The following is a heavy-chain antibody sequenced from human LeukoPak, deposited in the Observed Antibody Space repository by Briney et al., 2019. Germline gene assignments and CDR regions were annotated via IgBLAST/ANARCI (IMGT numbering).Heavy chain of an antibody. V-gene: IGHV1-46*01. J-gene: IGHJ3*02. D-gene: IGHD1-26*01. CDR1: GYTFTSYY. CDR3: APRRLGATEAFDI. Sequence: ASVKVSCKASGYTFTSYYMHWVRQAPGQGLEWMGMINPSGGSTGYAQKFQGRVTMTRDASTSTVYMELSSLRSEDTAVYYCAPRRLGATEAFDIWGQGTMVTVSS. CDR2: INPSGGST.